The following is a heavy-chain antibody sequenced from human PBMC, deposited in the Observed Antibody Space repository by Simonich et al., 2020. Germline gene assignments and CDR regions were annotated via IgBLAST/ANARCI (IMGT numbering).Heavy chain of an antibody. Sequence: QVQLVQSGAEVKKPGASVKVSCKASGYTFTGYYMHWVRQAPGQGLEWMGWHNPNSGGTNYEQKFQGRVTMTRDTSISTAYMELSRLRSDDTAVYYCARNGLVGILKAFDIWGQGTMVTVSS. CDR2: HNPNSGGT. D-gene: IGHD2-21*01. CDR3: ARNGLVGILKAFDI. J-gene: IGHJ3*02. V-gene: IGHV1-2*02. CDR1: GYTFTGYY.